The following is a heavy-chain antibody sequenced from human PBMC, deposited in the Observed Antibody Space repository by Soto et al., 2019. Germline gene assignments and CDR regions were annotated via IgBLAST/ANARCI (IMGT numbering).Heavy chain of an antibody. Sequence: ASVKVSCKASGYTFTGYYMHWVRQAPGQGLEWMGWINPNSGGTNYAQRVQGRVTMTRDTSISTASVELSRLRSADTAVNYCAREHRHQPVPGEAVDIWGQGS. D-gene: IGHD6-13*01. CDR3: AREHRHQPVPGEAVDI. CDR1: GYTFTGYY. CDR2: INPNSGGT. J-gene: IGHJ3*02. V-gene: IGHV1-2*02.